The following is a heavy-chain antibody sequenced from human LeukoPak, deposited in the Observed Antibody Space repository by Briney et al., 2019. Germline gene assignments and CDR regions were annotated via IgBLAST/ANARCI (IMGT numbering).Heavy chain of an antibody. CDR1: GGSFSGYY. Sequence: SETPSLTCAVYGGSFSGYYWSWIRQPPGKGLEWIGEINHSGSTNYNPSLKSRVTISVDTSKNQFSLKLSSVTAADTAVYYCASFIPDYYYYYMDVWGKGTTVTVSS. J-gene: IGHJ6*03. CDR2: INHSGST. V-gene: IGHV4-34*01. CDR3: ASFIPDYYYYYMDV.